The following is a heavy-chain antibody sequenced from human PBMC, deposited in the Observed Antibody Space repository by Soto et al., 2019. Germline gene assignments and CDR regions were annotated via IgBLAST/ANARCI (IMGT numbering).Heavy chain of an antibody. J-gene: IGHJ4*02. Sequence: QVQLQQWGAGLLKPSETLSLTCAVYGGSFSNYYCSWIRQSPGKGLEWIGEIHPSGSINYNPSLNRRVTKSPGTAKTQFSLRLNSVAAADTGVYYCARGIDEYKGGNYWGQGTLVSVSS. CDR1: GGSFSNYY. D-gene: IGHD3-16*01. CDR3: ARGIDEYKGGNY. CDR2: IHPSGSI. V-gene: IGHV4-34*01.